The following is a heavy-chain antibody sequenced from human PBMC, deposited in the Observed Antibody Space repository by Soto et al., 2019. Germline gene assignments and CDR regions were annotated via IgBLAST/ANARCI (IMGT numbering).Heavy chain of an antibody. V-gene: IGHV1-69*06. J-gene: IGHJ5*02. CDR2: IIPTFGTA. CDR3: ARERTSSTYYDFWSGYFRWFDP. CDR1: GGTFSSYA. Sequence: SVKVSCKASGGTFSSYAISWVRQAPGQGLEWMGGIIPTFGTANYAQKFQGRVTITADKSTSTAYMELSSLRSEDTAVYYCARERTSSTYYDFWSGYFRWFDPWGQGTLVTVSS. D-gene: IGHD3-3*01.